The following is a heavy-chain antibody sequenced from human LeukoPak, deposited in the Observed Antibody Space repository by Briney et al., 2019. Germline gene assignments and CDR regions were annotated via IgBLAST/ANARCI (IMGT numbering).Heavy chain of an antibody. Sequence: RTSQSLSLTCTVSGGSISSGGYYWSWIRQPPGKGLEWIGYIYYSGSTYYNPSLKSRVTISVDTSKNQFSLKLSSVTAADTAMYYCARDPVSNYARGWYYYMDVWGKGTTVTVSS. V-gene: IGHV4-31*03. CDR1: GGSISSGGYY. CDR2: IYYSGST. CDR3: ARDPVSNYARGWYYYMDV. D-gene: IGHD3-10*02. J-gene: IGHJ6*03.